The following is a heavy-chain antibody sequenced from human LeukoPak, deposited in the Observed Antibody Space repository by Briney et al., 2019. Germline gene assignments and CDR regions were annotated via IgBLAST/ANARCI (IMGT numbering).Heavy chain of an antibody. D-gene: IGHD6-6*01. CDR3: AKEVRPNDY. V-gene: IGHV3-23*01. CDR1: GFTFSSSA. Sequence: PGGSLRLSCGASGFTFSSSAMCWVRQAPGKGLEWVSGISRTGGDTYYADSVKGRFTISRDTTKSTLFLQMNSLRAEDTAVYYCAKEVRPNDYWGQGTLVTVSP. CDR2: ISRTGGDT. J-gene: IGHJ4*02.